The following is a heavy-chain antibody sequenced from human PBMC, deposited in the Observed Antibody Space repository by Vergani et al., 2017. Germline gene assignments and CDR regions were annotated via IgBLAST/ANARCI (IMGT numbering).Heavy chain of an antibody. J-gene: IGHJ6*03. CDR1: GYTFTSYD. Sequence: QVQLVQSGAEVKKPGASVKVSCKASGYTFTSYDINGVRQATGQGLEWMGWMNPNSGNTGYAQKFEGRVTMTRKTSISTAYMELSSLRSEDTAVYYCARRPKYSISFYYYYSYMDFWGQGTTVTVSS. CDR2: MNPNSGNT. V-gene: IGHV1-8*01. D-gene: IGHD6-6*01. CDR3: ARRPKYSISFYYYYSYMDF.